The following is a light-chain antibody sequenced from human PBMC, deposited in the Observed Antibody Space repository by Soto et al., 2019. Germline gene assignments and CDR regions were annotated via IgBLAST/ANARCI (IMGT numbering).Light chain of an antibody. CDR1: QSVSSY. CDR2: DAS. CDR3: QQRSNWPPET. J-gene: IGKJ1*01. Sequence: EIVLTQSPATLSLSPGERATLSCRASQSVSSYLAWYQQKPGQAPRLLIYDASNRATGIPARFSGSGSGTDFTLTITRLQPEDFAVYYCQQRSNWPPETFGQGTKVEIK. V-gene: IGKV3-11*01.